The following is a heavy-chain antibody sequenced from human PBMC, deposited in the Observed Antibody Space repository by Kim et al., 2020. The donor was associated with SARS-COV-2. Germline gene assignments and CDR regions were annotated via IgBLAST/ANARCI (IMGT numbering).Heavy chain of an antibody. CDR3: ARGSEGAFDI. CDR1: GYTFTNKD. CDR2: MSPYSGHT. J-gene: IGHJ3*02. Sequence: ASVKVSCKASGYTFTNKDINWVRQAPGQGLEWMGWMSPYSGHTGYAQKVQGRVTMTRNTSIATAYMELSSLRSDDTAVYYCARGSEGAFDIWGRGTVVTV. V-gene: IGHV1-8*01.